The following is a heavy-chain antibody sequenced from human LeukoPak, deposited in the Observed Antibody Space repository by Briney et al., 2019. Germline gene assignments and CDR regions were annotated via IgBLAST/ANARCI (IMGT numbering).Heavy chain of an antibody. CDR2: IYTSGST. CDR3: ARGAYYYDSSGYIFDY. Sequence: SETLSPTCTVSGGSISSYYWSWIRQPAGKGLEWIGRIYTSGSTNYNPSLKSRVTMSVDTSKNHFSLKLSSVTAADTAVYYCARGAYYYDSSGYIFDYWGQGTLVTVSS. CDR1: GGSISSYY. V-gene: IGHV4-4*07. D-gene: IGHD3-22*01. J-gene: IGHJ4*02.